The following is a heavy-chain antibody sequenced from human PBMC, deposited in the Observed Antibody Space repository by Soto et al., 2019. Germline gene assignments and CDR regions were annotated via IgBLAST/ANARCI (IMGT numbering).Heavy chain of an antibody. V-gene: IGHV2-5*01. CDR3: AHTYYDFWSGYTPFDY. J-gene: IGHJ4*02. D-gene: IGHD3-3*01. Sequence: SGPTLVNPTQTLTLTCTFSGFSLSTSGVGVGWIRQPPGKALEWLALIYWNDDKRYSPSLKSRLTITKDTSKNQVVLTMTNMDPVDTATYYCAHTYYDFWSGYTPFDYWGQGTLVTVSS. CDR1: GFSLSTSGVG. CDR2: IYWNDDK.